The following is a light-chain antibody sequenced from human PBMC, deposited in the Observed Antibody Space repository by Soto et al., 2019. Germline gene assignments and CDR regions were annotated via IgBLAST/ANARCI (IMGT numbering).Light chain of an antibody. CDR3: QQYNNWPPFT. J-gene: IGKJ3*01. CDR2: GAS. V-gene: IGKV3-15*01. CDR1: KSVSRS. Sequence: EIVMTQSPATLSVSPGERVTLSCRASKSVSRSLAWYQQKPGQAPRLLIYGASTRATGIPARFSGSGSGTEFTLTISSLQSEDFVVYYRQQYNNWPPFTFGPGTKVDIK.